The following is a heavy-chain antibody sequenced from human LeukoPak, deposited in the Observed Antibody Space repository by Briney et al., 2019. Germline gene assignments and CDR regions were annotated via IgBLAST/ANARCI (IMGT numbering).Heavy chain of an antibody. CDR3: TVVNYGSGSYPLGY. Sequence: GGSLRLSCAASGFTFSHAWMSWVRQAPGKGLEWVGRIKSKTDGGTTDYAAPVKGRFTISRDDSKNTLYLQMNSLKTEDTAVYYCTVVNYGSGSYPLGYRGQGTLVTVSS. J-gene: IGHJ4*02. D-gene: IGHD3-10*01. CDR2: IKSKTDGGTT. V-gene: IGHV3-15*01. CDR1: GFTFSHAW.